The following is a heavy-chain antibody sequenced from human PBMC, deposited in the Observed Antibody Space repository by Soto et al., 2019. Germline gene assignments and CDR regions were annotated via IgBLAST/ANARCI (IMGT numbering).Heavy chain of an antibody. CDR2: ISYDGSNK. V-gene: IGHV3-30*18. CDR3: VKGRLEMDV. Sequence: GGSLRLSCAASGFTFNSYGMHWVRQAPGKGLEWVAVISYDGSNKYYADSVKGRFTISRDNSKTTLYLQMNSLRAEDTAVYYCVKGRLEMDVWGQGTTVTAS. CDR1: GFTFNSYG. J-gene: IGHJ6*02.